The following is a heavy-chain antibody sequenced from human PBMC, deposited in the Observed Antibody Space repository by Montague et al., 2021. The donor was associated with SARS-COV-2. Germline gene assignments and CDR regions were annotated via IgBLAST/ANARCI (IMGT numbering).Heavy chain of an antibody. CDR1: GDSVSSHSAA. Sequence: CAISGDSVSSHSAAWNWIRQSPSRGLEWLGRTCYRSEWYFDYAISLIGRITINPDTSKNQFSLQLDSVTLDDTAVYYCARYSYSGTYFGLNDAFDIWGQGTLVTVSS. CDR3: ARYSYSGTYFGLNDAFDI. D-gene: IGHD1-26*01. J-gene: IGHJ3*02. V-gene: IGHV6-1*01. CDR2: TCYRSEWYF.